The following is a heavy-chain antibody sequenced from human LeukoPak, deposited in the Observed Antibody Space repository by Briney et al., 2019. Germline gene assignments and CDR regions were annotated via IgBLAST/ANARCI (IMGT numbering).Heavy chain of an antibody. CDR1: GLTFSNYA. V-gene: IGHV3-23*01. D-gene: IGHD2-21*02. CDR3: AKDPNGDNVGAFDS. J-gene: IGHJ3*01. CDR2: ITGRGGT. Sequence: GGSLRLSFSAAGLTFSNYAITWVRQAPGKGLEWISSITGRGGTSYTDSVKGRFTVYRDNSKNTLYLQMNSLRVGDTALYYCAKDPNGDNVGAFDSWGQGPMVPVSS.